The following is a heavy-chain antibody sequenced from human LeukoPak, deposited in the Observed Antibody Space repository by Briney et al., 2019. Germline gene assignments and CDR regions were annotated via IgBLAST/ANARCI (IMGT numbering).Heavy chain of an antibody. Sequence: SETLSLTCTVSGGSISSSSYYWGWIRQPPGKGLEWIGYIYYSGSTNYNPSLKSRVTISVDTSKNQFSLKLSSVTAADTAVYYCARLVVAPLDAFDIWGQGTMVTVSS. CDR1: GGSISSSSYY. CDR3: ARLVVAPLDAFDI. D-gene: IGHD3-22*01. J-gene: IGHJ3*02. V-gene: IGHV4-61*05. CDR2: IYYSGST.